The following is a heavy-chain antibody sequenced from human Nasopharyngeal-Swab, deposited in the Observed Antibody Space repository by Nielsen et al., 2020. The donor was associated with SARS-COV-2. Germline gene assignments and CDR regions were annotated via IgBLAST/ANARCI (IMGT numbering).Heavy chain of an antibody. Sequence: WIRQPPGKGLEWIGYIYYSGSTYYNPSPKSRVTISVDTSKNQFSLKLSSVTAADTAVYYCARDRTDYDILTGWSYYGMDVWGQGTTVTVSS. D-gene: IGHD3-9*01. J-gene: IGHJ6*02. V-gene: IGHV4-31*02. CDR3: ARDRTDYDILTGWSYYGMDV. CDR2: IYYSGST.